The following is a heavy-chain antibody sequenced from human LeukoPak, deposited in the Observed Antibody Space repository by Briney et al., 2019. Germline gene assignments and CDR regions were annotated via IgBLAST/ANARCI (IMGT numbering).Heavy chain of an antibody. CDR3: AKNFRDYYYYYMDV. Sequence: GGSLRLSCAASGFTFSSYGMYWVRQAPGKGLEWVAFIRYDGSDKYYADSVKGRFTISRDNSKNTLYLQMNSLRAEDTAVYYCAKNFRDYYYYYMDVWGKGTTVTVPS. CDR2: IRYDGSDK. D-gene: IGHD3-10*01. CDR1: GFTFSSYG. J-gene: IGHJ6*03. V-gene: IGHV3-30*02.